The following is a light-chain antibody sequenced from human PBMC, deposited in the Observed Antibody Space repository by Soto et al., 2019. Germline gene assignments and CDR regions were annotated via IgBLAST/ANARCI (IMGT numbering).Light chain of an antibody. Sequence: DIQMTQSPSSLSASVGDRVTITCRASQSISSYLHWYQQKPGQAPKLLIYAASSLQSGVPSRFSGSGSGTDFTLTISSLQPQDFATYYCQQSHSTPYTFGQGTKVDIK. CDR1: QSISSY. CDR3: QQSHSTPYT. J-gene: IGKJ2*01. CDR2: AAS. V-gene: IGKV1-39*01.